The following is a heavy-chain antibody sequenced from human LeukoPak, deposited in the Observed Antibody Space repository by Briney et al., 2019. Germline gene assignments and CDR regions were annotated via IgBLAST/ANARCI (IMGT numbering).Heavy chain of an antibody. J-gene: IGHJ5*02. CDR3: ATPGAGDYYDNSGPVA. CDR2: FDREDGET. CDR1: GYTLSELS. D-gene: IGHD3-22*01. V-gene: IGHV1-24*01. Sequence: ASLKVSCKVSGYTLSELSMHWVRQAPGKGLEWMGGFDREDGETIYAQKFQGRVTMTEDTSIDTAYMELSSLRCEDTAVYYCATPGAGDYYDNSGPVAWGQGTLVTVSS.